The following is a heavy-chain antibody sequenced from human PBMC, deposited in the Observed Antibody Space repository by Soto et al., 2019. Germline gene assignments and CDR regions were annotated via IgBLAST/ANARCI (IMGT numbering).Heavy chain of an antibody. Sequence: QVQLQESGPGLVKPSGTLSLTCAVSGGSISSSNWWSWVRQPPGKGLEWIGEIYHSGSTNYNPSIKSRVTISVDKSKNQFPLKLSSVTAADTAVYYCARVPLGSYYDSSGYYHNFDYWGQGTLVTVSS. CDR1: GGSISSSNW. CDR2: IYHSGST. V-gene: IGHV4-4*02. CDR3: ARVPLGSYYDSSGYYHNFDY. J-gene: IGHJ4*02. D-gene: IGHD3-22*01.